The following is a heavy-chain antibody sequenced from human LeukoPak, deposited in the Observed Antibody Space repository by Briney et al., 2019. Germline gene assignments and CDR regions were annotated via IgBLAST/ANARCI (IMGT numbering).Heavy chain of an antibody. CDR3: ARVRGYCSSTICYRYYFDY. Sequence: SETLSLTCTVSGYSISSGYYWGWIRQPPGKGLEWIGTIYHSGSTYYNPSFKSRVTISVDTSKNQLSLKLTSVTAADTAVYYCARVRGYCSSTICYRYYFDYWGQGTLVTVSS. V-gene: IGHV4-38-2*02. J-gene: IGHJ4*02. CDR2: IYHSGST. CDR1: GYSISSGYY. D-gene: IGHD2-2*01.